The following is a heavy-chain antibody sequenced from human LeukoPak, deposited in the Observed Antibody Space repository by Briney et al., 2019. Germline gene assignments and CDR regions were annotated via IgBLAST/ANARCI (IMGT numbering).Heavy chain of an antibody. CDR3: AKSTVTTYFDY. D-gene: IGHD4-17*01. J-gene: IGHJ4*02. CDR1: GFTFRSYE. CDR2: ISRSGSTI. V-gene: IGHV3-48*03. Sequence: PGGSLRLSCAASGFTFRSYEMNWVRQAPGKGLEWISYISRSGSTINYADSVKGRFTISRDDAKHSLYLQMNSLRAEDTAVYYCAKSTVTTYFDYWGQGSLVTVSS.